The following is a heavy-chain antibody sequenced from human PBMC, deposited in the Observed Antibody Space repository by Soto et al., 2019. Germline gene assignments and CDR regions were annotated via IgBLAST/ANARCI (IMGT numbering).Heavy chain of an antibody. Sequence: SETLSLTCTVSGGSISSYYWSWIRQPPGKGLEWIGYIYYSGSTNYNPSLKSRVTISVDTSKNQFSLKLSSVTAADTAVYYCARVGNSIAAHRRWFDPWGQGTLVTVSS. CDR2: IYYSGST. D-gene: IGHD6-6*01. V-gene: IGHV4-59*01. J-gene: IGHJ5*02. CDR1: GGSISSYY. CDR3: ARVGNSIAAHRRWFDP.